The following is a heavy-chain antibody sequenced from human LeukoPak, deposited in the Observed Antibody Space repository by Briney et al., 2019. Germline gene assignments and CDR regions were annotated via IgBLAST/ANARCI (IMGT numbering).Heavy chain of an antibody. D-gene: IGHD6-13*01. J-gene: IGHJ5*02. V-gene: IGHV3-7*01. CDR3: ARETYSSSWTSFDP. Sequence: GGSLRLSCAASGFTFSSYWMSWVRQAPGKGLEWVANIKQDGSEKYYVDSVKGRFTISRDSAKNSLYLQMNSLRAEDTAVYYCARETYSSSWTSFDPWGQGTLVTVSS. CDR1: GFTFSSYW. CDR2: IKQDGSEK.